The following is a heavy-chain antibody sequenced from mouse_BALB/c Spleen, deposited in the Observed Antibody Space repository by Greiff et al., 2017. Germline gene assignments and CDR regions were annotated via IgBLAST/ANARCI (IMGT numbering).Heavy chain of an antibody. CDR2: INPDSSTI. J-gene: IGHJ3*01. CDR3: ARLGYYGSSFAY. D-gene: IGHD1-1*01. V-gene: IGHV4-1*02. CDR1: GFDFSRYW. Sequence: EVKLMESGGGLVQPGGSLKLSCAASGFDFSRYWMSWVRQAPGKGLEWIGEINPDSSTINYTPSLKDKFIISRDNAKNTLYLQMSKVRSEDTALYYCARLGYYGSSFAYWGQGTLVTVSA.